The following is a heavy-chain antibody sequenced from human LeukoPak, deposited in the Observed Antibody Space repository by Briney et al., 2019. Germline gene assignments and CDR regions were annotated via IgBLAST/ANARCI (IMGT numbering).Heavy chain of an antibody. J-gene: IGHJ2*01. V-gene: IGHV3-74*01. Sequence: GGSLRLSCAASGFTFSGSWMHWVRQTPGKGLVWVSRIIGDGSVTSYADSVKGRFTISRDNAKNTLYLQMNSLRAEDTAVYYCARENEDWYFDLWGRGTLVTVSS. CDR1: GFTFSGSW. CDR2: IIGDGSVT. CDR3: ARENEDWYFDL.